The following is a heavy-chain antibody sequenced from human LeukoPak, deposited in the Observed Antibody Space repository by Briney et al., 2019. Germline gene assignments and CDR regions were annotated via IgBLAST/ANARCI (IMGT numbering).Heavy chain of an antibody. CDR1: GYTFTGYY. Sequence: GASVKVSCKASGYTFTGYYMHWARQAPGQGLEWMGRIIPILGIANYAQKFQGRVTITADKSTSTAYMELSSLRSEDTAVYYCARYGGYYRSYFDYWGQGTLVTVSS. CDR2: IIPILGIA. D-gene: IGHD3-22*01. CDR3: ARYGGYYRSYFDY. V-gene: IGHV1-69*02. J-gene: IGHJ4*02.